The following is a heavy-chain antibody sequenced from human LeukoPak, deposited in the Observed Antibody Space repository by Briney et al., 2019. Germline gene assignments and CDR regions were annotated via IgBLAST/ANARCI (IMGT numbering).Heavy chain of an antibody. CDR3: ARVSPLNYFDY. J-gene: IGHJ4*02. Sequence: PGRSLRLSCAASGFTFDDYAMHWVRQAPGKGLEWVSGISWNSGSIGYADSVKGRFTISRDNAKNSLYLQMNSLRAEDTALYYCARVSPLNYFDYWGQGTLVTVSS. V-gene: IGHV3-9*01. CDR2: ISWNSGSI. CDR1: GFTFDDYA.